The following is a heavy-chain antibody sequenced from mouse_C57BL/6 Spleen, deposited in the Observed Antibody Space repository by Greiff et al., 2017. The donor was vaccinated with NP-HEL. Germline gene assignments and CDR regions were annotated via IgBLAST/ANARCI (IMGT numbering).Heavy chain of an antibody. J-gene: IGHJ3*01. CDR2: IDPNSGGT. Sequence: QVQLQQPGAELVKPGASVKLSCKASGYTFTSYWMHWVKQRPGRGLEWIGRIDPNSGGTKYNEKFKSKATLTVDKPSSTAYMRLSSLTSEDSAVYYCARGNDYDGFAYWGQGTLVTVSA. CDR3: ARGNDYDGFAY. V-gene: IGHV1-72*01. CDR1: GYTFTSYW. D-gene: IGHD2-4*01.